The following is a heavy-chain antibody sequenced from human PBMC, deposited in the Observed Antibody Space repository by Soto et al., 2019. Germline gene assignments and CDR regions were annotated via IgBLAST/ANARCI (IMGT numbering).Heavy chain of an antibody. CDR3: ARARRETYYYDSSGYCFDY. CDR1: GGTFSSYA. Sequence: GASVKVSCKASGGTFSSYAISWVRQAPGQGLEWMGGIIPIFGTANYAQKFQGRVTITADESTSTAYMELSSLRSEDTAVHYCARARRETYYYDSSGYCFDYWGQRTLVTVCS. J-gene: IGHJ4*02. V-gene: IGHV1-69*13. D-gene: IGHD3-22*01. CDR2: IIPIFGTA.